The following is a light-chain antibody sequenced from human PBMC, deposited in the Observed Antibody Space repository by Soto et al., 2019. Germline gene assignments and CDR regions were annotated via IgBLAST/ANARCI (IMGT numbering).Light chain of an antibody. CDR2: EGS. Sequence: QSALTQPASVSGSPGQSITISCTGTSSDVGSYNLVSWYQQHPGKAPKLMIYEGSKRPSGVSNRFSGSKSGNTASLTISGLQAEDEADYYCCSYAGSSTLVFRGGTKVTVL. V-gene: IGLV2-23*01. J-gene: IGLJ2*01. CDR1: SSDVGSYNL. CDR3: CSYAGSSTLV.